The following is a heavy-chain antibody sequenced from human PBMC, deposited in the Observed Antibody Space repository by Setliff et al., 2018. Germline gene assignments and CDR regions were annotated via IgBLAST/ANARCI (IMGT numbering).Heavy chain of an antibody. D-gene: IGHD3-10*01. CDR1: GGSFSGYQ. CDR3: ARRWNFGPYGSGIHDGFDM. V-gene: IGHV4-34*01. J-gene: IGHJ3*02. Sequence: PSETLSLTCAVYGGSFSGYQWSWIRQPPGKGLEWIGEINHYGSTNYKSSLRSRVTISLDTSENQFSPKLNSVTAADTAVYYCARRWNFGPYGSGIHDGFDMWGQGTMVTVSS. CDR2: INHYGST.